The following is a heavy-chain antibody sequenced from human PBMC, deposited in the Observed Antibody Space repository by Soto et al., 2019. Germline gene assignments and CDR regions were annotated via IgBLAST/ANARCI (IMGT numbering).Heavy chain of an antibody. D-gene: IGHD6-13*01. V-gene: IGHV3-43D*04. J-gene: IGHJ4*02. CDR1: GFTFDDYA. CDR2: ITRDGATT. Sequence: EVQLVESGGVVVQFGGSLRLSCAASGFTFDDYAMHWVRQAPGKGLEWVSLITRDGATTYYADSVKGRFTISRDNSKNSLYLQMISLRPDDTAFYYCAKDGGYSDSWFGYSDYWGQGTLVTVSS. CDR3: AKDGGYSDSWFGYSDY.